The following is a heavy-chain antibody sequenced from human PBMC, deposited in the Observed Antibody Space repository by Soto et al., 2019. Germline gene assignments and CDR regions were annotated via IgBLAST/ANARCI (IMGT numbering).Heavy chain of an antibody. CDR3: ARYGGTAIWDFDI. Sequence: QVRLQQWGAGLLKPSETLSLTCAVYGASFTGYYWTWLRQSPGKGLGWIGEVSHSGTAKYNPSLKSRATIPLDTSKSQSSLELTSVTAADTAVYSCARYGGTAIWDFDIWGRGTPVSVSS. J-gene: IGHJ2*01. D-gene: IGHD2-15*01. V-gene: IGHV4-34*01. CDR2: VSHSGTA. CDR1: GASFTGYY.